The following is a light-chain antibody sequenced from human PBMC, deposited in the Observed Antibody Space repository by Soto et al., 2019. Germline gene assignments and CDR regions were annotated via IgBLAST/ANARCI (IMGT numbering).Light chain of an antibody. CDR1: KRFFSSSNNRNY. CDR3: QQYYNTPRT. CDR2: WAA. Sequence: TVLTHPPDPLLLLLAEGPPTTSSSSKRFFSSSNNRNYLAWYQQKPGQPPKLLIYWAATRESGVPDRFSGSGSGTDFTLTISSLQAEDVAVYYCQQYYNTPRTFGQGTKVDIK. J-gene: IGKJ1*01. V-gene: IGKV4-1*01.